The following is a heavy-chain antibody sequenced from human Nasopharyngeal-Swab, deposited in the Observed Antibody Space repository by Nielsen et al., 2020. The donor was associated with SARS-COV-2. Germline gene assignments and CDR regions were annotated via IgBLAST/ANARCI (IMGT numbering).Heavy chain of an antibody. CDR1: GYTFTGYY. J-gene: IGHJ4*02. D-gene: IGHD2-15*01. CDR2: INPNSGGP. V-gene: IGHV1-2*06. CDR3: ARDLGYIRYCSGGSCYQDY. Sequence: ASVQVSCKASGYTFTGYYMHWVRQAPAQGLEWMGRINPNSGGPNYAQKFQGRVTLTRDTSISTAYMELSRLRSDDTAVYYCARDLGYIRYCSGGSCYQDYWGQGTLVTVSS.